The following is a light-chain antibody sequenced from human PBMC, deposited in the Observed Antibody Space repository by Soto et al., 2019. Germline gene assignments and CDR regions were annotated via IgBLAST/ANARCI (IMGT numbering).Light chain of an antibody. V-gene: IGLV6-57*03. J-gene: IGLJ3*02. CDR2: EDN. CDR3: QSYDSSIRV. Sequence: NFMLTQPHSVSESPGKTVTISCTRSSGSIASNYVQWYQQRPGSAPTTVIYEDNQRPSGVPDRFSGSIDSSSNSASLTISGLKTEVEADYYCQSYDSSIRVFGGGTKLTVL. CDR1: SGSIASNY.